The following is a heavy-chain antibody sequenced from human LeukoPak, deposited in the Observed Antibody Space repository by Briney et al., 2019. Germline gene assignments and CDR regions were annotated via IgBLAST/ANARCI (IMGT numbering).Heavy chain of an antibody. Sequence: GGSLRLSCAASGFTFSSYGMSWVRQAPGKGLEWVSAISGSGGSTYYADSVKGRFTISRDNAKNSLYLQMNSLRAEDTAVYYCARGVGGDYEGSWFDPWGQGTLVTVSS. CDR2: ISGSGGST. CDR1: GFTFSSYG. D-gene: IGHD4-17*01. J-gene: IGHJ5*02. V-gene: IGHV3-23*01. CDR3: ARGVGGDYEGSWFDP.